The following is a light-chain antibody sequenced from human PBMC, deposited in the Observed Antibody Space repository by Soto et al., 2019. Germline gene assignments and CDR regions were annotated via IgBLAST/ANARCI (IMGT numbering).Light chain of an antibody. CDR1: ESVSSTS. J-gene: IGKJ1*01. CDR2: GVS. Sequence: EIVLTQSPGTLSLSPGERATLSCRASESVSSTSLAWYQQKPGQAPRLLMYGVSSRATGIPDRFSGSGSGTDFTLTINRLDSEDYAVYICQKYDNSVWTFGQGTKV. V-gene: IGKV3-20*01. CDR3: QKYDNSVWT.